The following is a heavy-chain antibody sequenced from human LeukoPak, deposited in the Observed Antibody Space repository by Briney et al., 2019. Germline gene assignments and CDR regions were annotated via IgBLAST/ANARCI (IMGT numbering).Heavy chain of an antibody. V-gene: IGHV1-24*01. CDR2: FDPENGET. J-gene: IGHJ4*02. CDR1: GYTLPEIS. CDR3: AASGGYFDY. D-gene: IGHD3-16*01. Sequence: ASVKVSCKVSGYTLPEISIHWVRQAPGKGLEWMGGFDPENGETVSARRFQGRLTMTEDTSSDTAYMGLSSLTSEDTAVYYCAASGGYFDYWGQGTLVTVSS.